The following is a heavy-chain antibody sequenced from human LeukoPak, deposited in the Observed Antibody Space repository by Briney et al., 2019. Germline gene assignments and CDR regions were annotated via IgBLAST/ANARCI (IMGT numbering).Heavy chain of an antibody. J-gene: IGHJ4*02. CDR3: VRHRTASDY. V-gene: IGHV3-48*03. D-gene: IGHD1-1*01. CDR1: GFMFSSYE. CDR2: ISSRGGTT. Sequence: GGSLRLSCAASGFMFSSYEMNWVRQAPGKGLEWVSYISSRGGTTHYADSVKGRFTISRDNAKNSLYLQMSSLRAEDTAVYYCVRHRTASDYWGQGALVSVSS.